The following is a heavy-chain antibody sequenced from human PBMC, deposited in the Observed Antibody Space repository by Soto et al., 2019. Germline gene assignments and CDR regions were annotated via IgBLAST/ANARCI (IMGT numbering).Heavy chain of an antibody. CDR3: TSGDFWSGYFYGMDG. V-gene: IGHV3-49*04. J-gene: IGHJ6*02. CDR1: GFTFGDYA. D-gene: IGHD3-3*01. CDR2: IRSKAYGGTT. Sequence: HPGGSLRLSCTASGFTFGDYAMSWVRQAPGKGLEWVGFIRSKAYGGTTEYAASVKGRFTISRDDSKSIAYLQMNSLKTEDTAVYYCTSGDFWSGYFYGMDGWGRGTTVTVSS.